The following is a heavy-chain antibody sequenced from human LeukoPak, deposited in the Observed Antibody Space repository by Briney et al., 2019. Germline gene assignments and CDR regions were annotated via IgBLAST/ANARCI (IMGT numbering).Heavy chain of an antibody. Sequence: ASVKVSCMASGYIFTSYGISWVRQAPGQGLEWMGWISAYNGNTNYAQKLQGRVTMTTDTSTSTAYMELRSLRSDDTAVYYCARDGGSYYSNYYYYMDVWGKGTTVTVSS. D-gene: IGHD1-26*01. V-gene: IGHV1-18*01. CDR1: GYIFTSYG. CDR2: ISAYNGNT. J-gene: IGHJ6*03. CDR3: ARDGGSYYSNYYYYMDV.